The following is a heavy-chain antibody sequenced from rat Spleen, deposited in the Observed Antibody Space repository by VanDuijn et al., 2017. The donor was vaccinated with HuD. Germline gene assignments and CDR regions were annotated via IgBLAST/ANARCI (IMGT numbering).Heavy chain of an antibody. V-gene: IGHV5-29*01. CDR2: VTYDGSTT. CDR1: GFTFSNFG. Sequence: EVQLVESGGGLVQPGRSMKLSCAASGFTFSNFGMVWVRQAPTKGLEWVATVTYDGSTTYYRDSVKGRFTISRDNEKTTLYLQMDSLRSEDTATYYCARHGYYWYFDFWGPGTMVTVSS. J-gene: IGHJ1*01. CDR3: ARHGYYWYFDF.